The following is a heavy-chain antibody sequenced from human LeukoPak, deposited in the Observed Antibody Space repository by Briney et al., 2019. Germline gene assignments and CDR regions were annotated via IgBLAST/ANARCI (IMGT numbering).Heavy chain of an antibody. CDR2: ISSSSSYI. CDR1: GFTFSSYS. Sequence: GGSLRLSCAASGFTFSSYSMNWVRQAPGKGLEWVSSISSSSSYIYYADSVKGRFTISRDNAKNSLYLQMNSLRAEDTAVYYCARRGGISNWFDPWGQGTLVTVSS. CDR3: ARRGGISNWFDP. D-gene: IGHD3-10*01. V-gene: IGHV3-21*01. J-gene: IGHJ5*02.